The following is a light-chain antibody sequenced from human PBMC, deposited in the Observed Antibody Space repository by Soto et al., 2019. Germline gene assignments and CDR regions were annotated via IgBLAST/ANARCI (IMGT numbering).Light chain of an antibody. Sequence: EILSTQSPGTLSLSPKERTTISCRASQSVSSSYLAWYQQKPVQAPSLLIYGASSRATGIPDRFSGSGSGTDFTLTISRLEPEDFAVYYCQQYGSSPSWTFGQGTKV. CDR3: QQYGSSPSWT. J-gene: IGKJ1*01. CDR2: GAS. V-gene: IGKV3-20*01. CDR1: QSVSSSY.